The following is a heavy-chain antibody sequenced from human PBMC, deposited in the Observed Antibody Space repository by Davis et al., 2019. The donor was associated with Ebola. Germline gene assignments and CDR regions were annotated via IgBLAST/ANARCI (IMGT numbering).Heavy chain of an antibody. CDR1: GFPFSNYA. CDR2: ASHDGTTT. Sequence: GESLTISCAASGFPFSNYAMHWVRQTPDKGLEWVAVASHDGTTTYYEDSVKGRFTISRDNSKNTLYLQLNRLRSEDTAVYFCVRAVPGKEDLDYWGQGTLVTVSS. V-gene: IGHV3-30*04. J-gene: IGHJ4*02. D-gene: IGHD6-19*01. CDR3: VRAVPGKEDLDY.